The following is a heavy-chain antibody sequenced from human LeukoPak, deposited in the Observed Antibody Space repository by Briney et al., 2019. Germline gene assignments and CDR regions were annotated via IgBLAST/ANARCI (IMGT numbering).Heavy chain of an antibody. Sequence: GASVKVSCKASGGTFSSYAISWVRQAPGQGLEWMGGIIPIFGTANYAQKFQGRVTITADESTSTAYMELSSLRSEDTAVYYCAREEMATTYYYYGMDVWGQGTLVTVSS. CDR2: IIPIFGTA. J-gene: IGHJ6*02. CDR3: AREEMATTYYYYGMDV. V-gene: IGHV1-69*01. D-gene: IGHD5-24*01. CDR1: GGTFSSYA.